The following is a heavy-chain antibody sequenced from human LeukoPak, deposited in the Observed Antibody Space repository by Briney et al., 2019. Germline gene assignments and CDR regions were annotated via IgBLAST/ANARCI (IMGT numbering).Heavy chain of an antibody. CDR2: IYYSGST. CDR1: GGSFSGYY. V-gene: IGHV4-34*09. CDR3: ARVEYSYASYFDY. J-gene: IGHJ4*02. D-gene: IGHD5-18*01. Sequence: SETLSLTCAVYGGSFSGYYWSWIRQPPGEGLEWIGNIYYSGSTYYNPSLKSRITMSIDTSKNQFSLKLSSVTAADTAVYFCARVEYSYASYFDYWGQGTLVTVSS.